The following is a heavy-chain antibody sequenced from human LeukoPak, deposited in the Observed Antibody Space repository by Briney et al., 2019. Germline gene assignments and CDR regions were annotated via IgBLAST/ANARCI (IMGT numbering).Heavy chain of an antibody. CDR3: ARDRNYYDSSGYLGGY. CDR1: GYTFTSYG. CDR2: ISAYNGNT. V-gene: IGHV1-18*01. D-gene: IGHD3-22*01. J-gene: IGHJ4*02. Sequence: ASVKVSCKASGYTFTSYGISWVRQAPGQGLEWMGWISAYNGNTNYAQKVQDRVTMTTDISTSTAYMELRSLRSDDTAMYFCARDRNYYDSSGYLGGYWGQGTLVTVSS.